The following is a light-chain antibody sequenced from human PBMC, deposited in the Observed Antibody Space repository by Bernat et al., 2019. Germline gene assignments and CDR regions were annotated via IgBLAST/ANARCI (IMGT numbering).Light chain of an antibody. V-gene: IGLV2-14*03. Sequence: QSALTQPASVSGSPGQSITISCTGTSSDVGAYNYVSWFQQHPDKAPKLMLYDVTNRPSGVSYRFSGSKSGNTAFLTISGLQAEDEADYYCCSYAGSVYVFGTGTKVTVL. J-gene: IGLJ1*01. CDR1: SSDVGAYNY. CDR3: CSYAGSVYV. CDR2: DVT.